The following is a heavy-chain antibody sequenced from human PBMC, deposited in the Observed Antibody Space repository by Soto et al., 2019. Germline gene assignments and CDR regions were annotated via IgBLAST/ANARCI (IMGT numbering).Heavy chain of an antibody. V-gene: IGHV3-33*01. CDR2: IWYDGSNK. D-gene: IGHD5-18*01. Sequence: GGSLRLSFAASGFTFSSYGMHWVRQAPGKGLEWVGVIWYDGSNKYYAYSVKGRFTISRDNSKNTLYLQMNSLRAQDTAVYYCARDPYTAMVYFDYWGQGTLVTVSS. CDR1: GFTFSSYG. CDR3: ARDPYTAMVYFDY. J-gene: IGHJ4*02.